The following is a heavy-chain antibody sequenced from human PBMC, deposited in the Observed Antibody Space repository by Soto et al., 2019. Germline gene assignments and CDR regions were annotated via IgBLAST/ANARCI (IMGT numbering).Heavy chain of an antibody. CDR1: GFTFSSYW. J-gene: IGHJ5*02. Sequence: PGGSLRLSCAASGFTFSSYWMSWVRQAPGKGLEWVANIKQDGSEKYYVDSVKGRFTISRDNAKNSLYLQMNSLRAEDTAVYYCATMKSNFLTYYDILTGYFCIDWFDPWGQGTLVTVSS. V-gene: IGHV3-7*01. CDR2: IKQDGSEK. D-gene: IGHD3-9*01. CDR3: ATMKSNFLTYYDILTGYFCIDWFDP.